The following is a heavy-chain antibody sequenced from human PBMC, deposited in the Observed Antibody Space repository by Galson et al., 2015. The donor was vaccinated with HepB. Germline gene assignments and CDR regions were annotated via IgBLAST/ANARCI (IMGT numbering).Heavy chain of an antibody. CDR1: GFSISNYG. Sequence: KVSCKASGFSISNYGIIWVRQAPGQGLERMGWISGDNGNTDYAQKAQGRGIMTTDTSPNTVYMQLTSLRSDDTAVYYCARQSPTEDTEVVPTTIVRSDYYGMDVWSQGTTVTVSS. V-gene: IGHV1-18*04. CDR3: ARQSPTEDTEVVPTTIVRSDYYGMDV. J-gene: IGHJ6*02. D-gene: IGHD2-2*02. CDR2: ISGDNGNT.